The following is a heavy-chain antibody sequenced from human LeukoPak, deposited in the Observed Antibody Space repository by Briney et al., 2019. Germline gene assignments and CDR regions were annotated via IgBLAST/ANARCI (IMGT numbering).Heavy chain of an antibody. CDR3: ARKRIQYYYDSSGYSTGGYYYYYGMAV. V-gene: IGHV1-46*01. J-gene: IGHJ6*02. CDR1: GYTFTSYY. CDR2: INPSVGST. D-gene: IGHD3-22*01. Sequence: ASVKVSCKASGYTFTSYYMHWVRQAPGQGLEWMGIINPSVGSTSYAKKLQGRVTMTTDTCTSTVYMELSSLRSEDTAVYYCARKRIQYYYDSSGYSTGGYYYYYGMAVWGQGTTVTVSS.